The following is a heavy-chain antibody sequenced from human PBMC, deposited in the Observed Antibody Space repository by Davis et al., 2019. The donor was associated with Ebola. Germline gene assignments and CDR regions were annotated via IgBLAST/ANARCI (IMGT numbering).Heavy chain of an antibody. V-gene: IGHV3-64*02. CDR3: ATDRNWDFDY. Sequence: GESLKISCAASGFTFMSYIMHWVRQAPGKGLEYVSAINSNGDSTYYADSVKGRFTISRDNSKDTLYLQMGSLRAEDTAVYYCATDRNWDFDYWGQGTLVTVSS. J-gene: IGHJ4*02. CDR1: GFTFMSYI. D-gene: IGHD7-27*01. CDR2: INSNGDST.